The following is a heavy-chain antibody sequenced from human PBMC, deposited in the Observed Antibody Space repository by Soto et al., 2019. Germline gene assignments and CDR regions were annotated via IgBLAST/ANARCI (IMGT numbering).Heavy chain of an antibody. V-gene: IGHV3-21*01. CDR2: ISSSSSYI. D-gene: IGHD6-25*01. CDR3: ATDFTPESSGLYDVGY. J-gene: IGHJ4*02. CDR1: GFTFSTYS. Sequence: GSLRLSCAVSGFTFSTYSMNCVRQAPGKGLEWVSSISSSSSYIYDPDSVKGRFTISRDNTKNSLYPQMNSLRAEDTAVYYCATDFTPESSGLYDVGYWVQGTLVTVSS.